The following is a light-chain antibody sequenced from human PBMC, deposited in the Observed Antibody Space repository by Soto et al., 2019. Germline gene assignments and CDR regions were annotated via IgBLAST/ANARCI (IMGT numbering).Light chain of an antibody. J-gene: IGLJ1*01. CDR3: SSYTSTSTLLYV. CDR2: EVS. Sequence: QSVLTQPASVSGSPGQSITISCTGTSSDVGGYKYVSWYQQHPGKAPKLMIYEVSNRPSGVSNRFAGSKSGNTASLTISGLQAEEEADYYCSSYTSTSTLLYVFGTGTKVTLL. CDR1: SSDVGGYKY. V-gene: IGLV2-14*01.